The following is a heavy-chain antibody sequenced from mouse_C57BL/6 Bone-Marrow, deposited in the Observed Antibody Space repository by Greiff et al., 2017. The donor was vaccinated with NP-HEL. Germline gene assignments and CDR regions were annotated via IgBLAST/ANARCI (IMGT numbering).Heavy chain of an antibody. CDR1: GFTFSSYA. J-gene: IGHJ1*03. CDR2: ISAGGSYT. V-gene: IGHV5-4*01. D-gene: IGHD4-1*01. CDR3: ARDPGLYWYFDV. Sequence: EVKLVESGGGLVKPGGSLKLSCAASGFTFSSYAMSWVRQTPEKRLEWVATISAGGSYTYYPDNVKGRFTISRDNAKNNLYLQTIHLKSEDTAMYYCARDPGLYWYFDVWGTGTTVTVSS.